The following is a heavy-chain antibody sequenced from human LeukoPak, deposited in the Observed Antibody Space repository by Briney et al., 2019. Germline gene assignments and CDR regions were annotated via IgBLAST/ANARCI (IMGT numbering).Heavy chain of an antibody. D-gene: IGHD5-12*01. Sequence: GGSLRLSCAASGFTFSSYGMHWVRQAPGKGLEWVAVISYDGSNKYYADSVKGRFTISRDNSKNTLYLQMNSLRAEDTAVYYCAKELRGYSGYDRYRLWLGYDFDYWGQGTLVTVSS. CDR1: GFTFSSYG. CDR2: ISYDGSNK. CDR3: AKELRGYSGYDRYRLWLGYDFDY. J-gene: IGHJ4*02. V-gene: IGHV3-30*18.